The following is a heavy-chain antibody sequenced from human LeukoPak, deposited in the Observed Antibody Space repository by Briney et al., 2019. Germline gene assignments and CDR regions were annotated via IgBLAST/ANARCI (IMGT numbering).Heavy chain of an antibody. CDR2: IYTSGST. Sequence: SETLSLTCTVSGGSISSYYWSWIRQPAGKGLEWIGRIYTSGSTNYNPSLKSRVTMSVDTSKNRFSLRLRSVTAADTAMYYCARARGQWGTYYPPRAFDIWGQGTMVTVSS. V-gene: IGHV4-4*07. D-gene: IGHD3-10*01. CDR3: ARARGQWGTYYPPRAFDI. CDR1: GGSISSYY. J-gene: IGHJ3*02.